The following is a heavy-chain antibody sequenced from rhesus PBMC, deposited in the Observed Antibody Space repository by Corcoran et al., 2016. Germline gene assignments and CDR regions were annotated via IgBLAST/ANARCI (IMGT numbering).Heavy chain of an antibody. CDR1: GGSISSGYD. D-gene: IGHD4-35*01. J-gene: IGHJ4*01. V-gene: IGHV4-76*01. CDR3: ARAVTFTFDY. Sequence: QVQLQESGPGVVKPSETLSLTCAVSGGSISSGYDWSWIRQLPGKGLEWIGYIYGSSGSTNYNPSLKKRVTISKDASKNQFSLKLSSVTAADTAVYYCARAVTFTFDYWGQGVLVTVSS. CDR2: IYGSSGST.